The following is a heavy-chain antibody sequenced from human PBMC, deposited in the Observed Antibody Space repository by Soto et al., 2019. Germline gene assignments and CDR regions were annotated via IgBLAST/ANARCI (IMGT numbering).Heavy chain of an antibody. CDR2: IIPIFGTA. D-gene: IGHD2-8*02. Sequence: SVKVSCKASGGTFSSYAISWVRQAPGQGLEWMGGIIPIFGTANYAQKFQGRVTITADKSTSTAYMELSSLGSEDTAVYYCARSGGLLSPLSYYYGMDVWGQGTTVTVSS. CDR1: GGTFSSYA. V-gene: IGHV1-69*06. CDR3: ARSGGLLSPLSYYYGMDV. J-gene: IGHJ6*02.